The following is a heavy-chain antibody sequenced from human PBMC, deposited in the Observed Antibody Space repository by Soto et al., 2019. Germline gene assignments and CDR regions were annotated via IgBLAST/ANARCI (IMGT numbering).Heavy chain of an antibody. CDR3: ARERGVLSEAFDI. V-gene: IGHV6-1*01. Sequence: SQTLSLTCAISGDSVSSNSAAWNWLRQSPSRGLEWLGRTYYRSKWYNDDVVSVKSRITINPDTSKNQFSLQLNSVTPEDTAVYYCARERGVLSEAFDIWGQGTVVTVSS. D-gene: IGHD3-10*01. J-gene: IGHJ3*02. CDR1: GDSVSSNSAA. CDR2: TYYRSKWYN.